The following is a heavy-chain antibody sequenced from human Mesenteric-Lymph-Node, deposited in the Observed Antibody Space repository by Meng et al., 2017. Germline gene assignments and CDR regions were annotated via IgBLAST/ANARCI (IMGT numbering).Heavy chain of an antibody. CDR2: INHSGST. J-gene: IGHJ6*02. D-gene: IGHD5-12*01. CDR1: GGSFSGYY. CDR3: ARDSRSGYDLFFYYGMDV. Sequence: SETLSLTCAVYGGSFSGYYWSWIRQPPGKGLEWIGEINHSGSTNYNPSLKSRVTISVDTSKNQFSLKLSSVTAADTAVYYCARDSRSGYDLFFYYGMDVWGQGTTVTVSS. V-gene: IGHV4-34*01.